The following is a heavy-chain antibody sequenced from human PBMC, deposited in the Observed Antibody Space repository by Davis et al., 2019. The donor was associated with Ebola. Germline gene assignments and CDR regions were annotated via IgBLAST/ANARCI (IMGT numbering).Heavy chain of an antibody. CDR3: ARRAVAGTGFDY. CDR2: INHSGST. V-gene: IGHV4-34*01. CDR1: GGSFSGYY. J-gene: IGHJ4*02. D-gene: IGHD6-19*01. Sequence: PSETLSLTCAVYGGSFSGYYWSWIRQPPGKGLEWIGEINHSGSTNYNPSLKSRVTISVDTSKNQFSLKLSSVTAADTAVYYCARRAVAGTGFDYWGQGTLVTVSS.